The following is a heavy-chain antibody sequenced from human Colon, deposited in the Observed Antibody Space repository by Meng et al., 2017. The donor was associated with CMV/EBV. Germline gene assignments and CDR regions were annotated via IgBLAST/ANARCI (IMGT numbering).Heavy chain of an antibody. Sequence: KVSCKASGYSFTTYTINGVRQAPGQGLEWMGWINTNTGNPTYAQGLTGRFAFSSDAAITTAYLHISSLEPEDTAVYYCTRGSTWGYWGQGTLVTVSS. CDR1: GYSFTTYT. J-gene: IGHJ4*02. D-gene: IGHD7-27*01. CDR2: INTNTGNP. V-gene: IGHV7-4-1*02. CDR3: TRGSTWGY.